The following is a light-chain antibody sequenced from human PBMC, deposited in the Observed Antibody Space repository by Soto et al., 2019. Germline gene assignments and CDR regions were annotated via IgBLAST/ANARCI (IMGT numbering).Light chain of an antibody. Sequence: DNVLTQSPGTLSLSPGERATLSCRASQSVGNNYLAWYQQKPGQAPRLLIYDASNRATGIPDRFSGSGSGTDFTLTINRLEPEDFAVYYCQQCATSPLTFGQGTKVDIK. CDR2: DAS. J-gene: IGKJ1*01. V-gene: IGKV3-20*01. CDR1: QSVGNNY. CDR3: QQCATSPLT.